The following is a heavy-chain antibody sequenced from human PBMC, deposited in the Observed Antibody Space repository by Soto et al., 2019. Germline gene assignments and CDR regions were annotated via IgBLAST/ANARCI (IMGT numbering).Heavy chain of an antibody. J-gene: IGHJ5*02. CDR3: AHRRDATVRVPAAISAWFDP. D-gene: IGHD2-2*01. CDR2: IFWDDDK. Sequence: SGPTLVNPTQTLTLTCTFSGFSLSTSGEGVGWIRQPPGKALEWLALIFWDDDKRYNSSLRSRLTITKATSKNQVVLTLTNMDPVDTATYYCAHRRDATVRVPAAISAWFDPWGQGTQVTVSS. CDR1: GFSLSTSGEG. V-gene: IGHV2-5*02.